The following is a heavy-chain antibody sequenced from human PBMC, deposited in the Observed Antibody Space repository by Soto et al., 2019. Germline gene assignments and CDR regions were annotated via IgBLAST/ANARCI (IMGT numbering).Heavy chain of an antibody. D-gene: IGHD2-2*01. J-gene: IGHJ6*02. CDR3: ANSPLGYCSSTSCHYGMDV. Sequence: GGSLRLSCAASGFTFSSYGVHWVRQAPGKGLEWVAVISYDGSNKYYADSVKGRFTISRDNSKNTLYLQMNSLRAEDTAVYYCANSPLGYCSSTSCHYGMDVWGQGTTVTVSS. CDR2: ISYDGSNK. CDR1: GFTFSSYG. V-gene: IGHV3-30*18.